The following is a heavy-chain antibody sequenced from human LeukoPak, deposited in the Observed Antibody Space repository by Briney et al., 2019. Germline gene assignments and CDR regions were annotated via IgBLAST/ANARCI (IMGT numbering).Heavy chain of an antibody. J-gene: IGHJ6*02. CDR2: INTNTGNP. V-gene: IGHV7-4-1*02. CDR1: GYTFTSYA. CDR3: ARLSVQKKEGSYYDYYYGMDV. Sequence: ASVKVSCKASGYTFTSYAMNWVRQAPGQGLEWMGWINTNTGNPTYAQGFTGRFVFSLDTSVSTAYLQISSLKAEDTAVYYCARLSVQKKEGSYYDYYYGMDVWGQGTTVTVSS. D-gene: IGHD1-26*01.